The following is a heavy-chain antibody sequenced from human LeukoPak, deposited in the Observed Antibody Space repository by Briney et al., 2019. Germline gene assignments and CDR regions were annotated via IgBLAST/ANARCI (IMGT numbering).Heavy chain of an antibody. CDR3: AKDVWWSVS. Sequence: PGGSLRLSCAASGFTVSSNYMSWVRQAPGKGLEWVSIIYSGGSTYYAPSVKGRFTISRDNSKNTLYLQINSLRAEDTAIYYCAKDVWWSVSWGQGTLVTVSS. CDR2: IYSGGST. D-gene: IGHD2-8*02. J-gene: IGHJ5*02. CDR1: GFTVSSNY. V-gene: IGHV3-53*01.